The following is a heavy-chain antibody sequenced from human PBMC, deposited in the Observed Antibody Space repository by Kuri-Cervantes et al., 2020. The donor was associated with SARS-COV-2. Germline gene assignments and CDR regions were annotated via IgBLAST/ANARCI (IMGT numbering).Heavy chain of an antibody. CDR3: ARGPSYGDYGWVRY. CDR2: INSDGSST. CDR1: GFTFSSYW. Sequence: GGSLRLSCAASGFTFSSYWMHWVRQAPGKGLVWVSRINSDGSSTSYADSVKGRFTISRDNARNSLYLQMNSLRDEDTAVYYCARGPSYGDYGWVRYWGQGTLVTVSS. J-gene: IGHJ4*02. D-gene: IGHD4-17*01. V-gene: IGHV3-74*01.